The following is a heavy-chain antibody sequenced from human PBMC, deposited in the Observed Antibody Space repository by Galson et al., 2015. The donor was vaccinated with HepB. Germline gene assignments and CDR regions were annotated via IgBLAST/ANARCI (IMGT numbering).Heavy chain of an antibody. CDR2: IYPDDSDT. V-gene: IGHV5-51*03. D-gene: IGHD5-24*01. Sequence: QSGAEVKKPGESLKISCKGSGYSFANYWIGWVRQMSGKGLEWMGIIYPDDSDTRYSPSFQGQVTISADKSISTAYLQWSSLQASDTAMYYCARLNRREGYRYHDYWGQGTLVTVSS. CDR3: ARLNRREGYRYHDY. J-gene: IGHJ4*02. CDR1: GYSFANYW.